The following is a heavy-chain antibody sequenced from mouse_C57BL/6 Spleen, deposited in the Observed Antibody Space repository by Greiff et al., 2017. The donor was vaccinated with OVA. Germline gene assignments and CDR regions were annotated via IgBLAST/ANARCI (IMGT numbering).Heavy chain of an antibody. D-gene: IGHD1-1*01. Sequence: VQLQQSGAELVKPGASVKMSCKASGYTFTTYPIEWMKQNHGKSLEWIGNFHPYNDDTKYNEKFKVKATLTVEKSSSTVYLELSRLTSDDSAVYYCARRSYGSSYGFAYWGQGTLVTVSA. CDR1: GYTFTTYP. CDR3: ARRSYGSSYGFAY. CDR2: FHPYNDDT. J-gene: IGHJ3*01. V-gene: IGHV1-47*01.